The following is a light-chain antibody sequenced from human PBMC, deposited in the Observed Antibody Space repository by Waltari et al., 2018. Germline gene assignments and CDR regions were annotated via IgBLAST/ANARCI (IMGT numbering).Light chain of an antibody. CDR2: WAS. CDR3: QQYYENPQT. CDR1: QSLLYTSDNRNY. V-gene: IGKV4-1*01. J-gene: IGKJ2*01. Sequence: DIVMTQSPESLAVSLGERAPISCSSSQSLLYTSDNRNYLAWYQFNPGQPPVLLLYWASTRASGVPGRFSGSGSGTDFTLTISSLQAEDVATYHCQQYYENPQTFGQGTKLEIK.